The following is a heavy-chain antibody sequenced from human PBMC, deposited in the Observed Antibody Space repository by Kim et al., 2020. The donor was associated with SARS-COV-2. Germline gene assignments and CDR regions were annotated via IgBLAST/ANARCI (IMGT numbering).Heavy chain of an antibody. V-gene: IGHV3-43*02. CDR1: GFTFDDYA. J-gene: IGHJ5*02. D-gene: IGHD3-3*01. CDR2: ISGDGGST. CDR3: AKDSTIFGRNWFNP. Sequence: GGSLRLSCAASGFTFDDYAMHWVRQAPGKGLEWVSLISGDGGSTYYADSVKGRFTISRDNSKNYLYLQMNNQRTEDTAVYYCAKDSTIFGRNWFNPWGQGTLVTVSS.